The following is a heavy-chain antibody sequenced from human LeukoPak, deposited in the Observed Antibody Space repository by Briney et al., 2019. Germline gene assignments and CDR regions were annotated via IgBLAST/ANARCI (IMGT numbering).Heavy chain of an antibody. CDR1: GFTFSSYG. V-gene: IGHV3-33*06. D-gene: IGHD5-18*01. CDR3: AKWIRPLYYYMDV. J-gene: IGHJ6*03. CDR2: IWYDGSNK. Sequence: GGSLRLSCAASGFTFSSYGMHWVRQAPGKGLEWVAVIWYDGSNKYYADSVKGRFTISRDNSKNTLYLQMNSLRAEDTAVYYYAKWIRPLYYYMDVWGKGTTVTVSS.